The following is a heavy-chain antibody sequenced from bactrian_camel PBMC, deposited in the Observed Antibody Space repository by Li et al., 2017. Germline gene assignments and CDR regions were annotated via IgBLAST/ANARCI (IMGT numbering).Heavy chain of an antibody. CDR2: IFTGPGST. V-gene: IGHV3S36*01. Sequence: VQLVESGGTSVQAGGSLRLSCATSGYTFNDNCMGWFRQSPGMEREGIGTIFTGPGSTFYSASVQGRFTISQDSAKNTVYLQMNTLQPEDTGTYQCAAEVVLGRCLGGYEYKSWGQGTQVTVS. D-gene: IGHD1*01. CDR1: GYTFNDNC. J-gene: IGHJ4*01. CDR3: AAEVVLGRCLGGYEYKS.